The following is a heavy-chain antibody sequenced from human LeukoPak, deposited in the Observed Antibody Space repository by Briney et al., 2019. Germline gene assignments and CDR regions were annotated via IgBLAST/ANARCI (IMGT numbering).Heavy chain of an antibody. CDR3: ARSSGWSPPDYYYYMDV. Sequence: SETLSLICTVSGYSISSGYSWGWIRQPPGKGLEWIGEIYHSGSTNYNPSLKSRVTISVDKSKNQFSLKLSSVTAADTAVYYCARSSGWSPPDYYYYMDVWGKGTTVTVSS. CDR1: GYSISSGYS. D-gene: IGHD6-19*01. J-gene: IGHJ6*03. CDR2: IYHSGST. V-gene: IGHV4-38-2*02.